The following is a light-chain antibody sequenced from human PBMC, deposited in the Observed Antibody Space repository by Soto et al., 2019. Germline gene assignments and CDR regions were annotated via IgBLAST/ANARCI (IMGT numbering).Light chain of an antibody. V-gene: IGLV2-14*01. Sequence: QSALTQPASVSGSPGQSITIACTGTSSDVGGYNYVSWYQQYPGKAPRLVISDVSNRPSGVSNRFSGSKYGNSASLTISGLQAEDEADYYCCSYTSSSTYVCGTGTKLTVL. J-gene: IGLJ1*01. CDR1: SSDVGGYNY. CDR3: CSYTSSSTYV. CDR2: DVS.